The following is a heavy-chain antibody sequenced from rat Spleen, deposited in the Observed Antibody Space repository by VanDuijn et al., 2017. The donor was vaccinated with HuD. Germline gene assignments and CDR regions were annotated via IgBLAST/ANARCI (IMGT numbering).Heavy chain of an antibody. CDR2: ISSSSATI. D-gene: IGHD4-3*01. Sequence: EVQLVESGGGLVQPGRSLKLSCVASGFTFSDYGMNWIRQAPGKGLEWVAYISSSSATIYYADTVKGRFTISRDNAKKTLYLQLSSLRSEDKATYYFERHNSGYGYFDYWGQGVMVTVSS. J-gene: IGHJ2*01. CDR3: ERHNSGYGYFDY. CDR1: GFTFSDYG. V-gene: IGHV5-34*01.